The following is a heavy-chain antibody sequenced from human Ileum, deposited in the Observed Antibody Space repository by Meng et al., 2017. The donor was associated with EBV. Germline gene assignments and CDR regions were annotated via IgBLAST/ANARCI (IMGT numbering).Heavy chain of an antibody. D-gene: IGHD2-15*01. V-gene: IGHV4-4*02. CDR3: ARNGGYDQDC. CDR2: IHHSGNT. J-gene: IGHJ4*02. Sequence: QVHLQESCPGLVMPSVXLSLTCAVSGGSISSWWSWVRQPPGKGLEWIGEIHHSGNTNYNPSLKSRVTISVDKSKNQFSLKLTSVTAADTAVYYCARNGGYDQDCWGQGTLGTVSS. CDR1: GGSISSW.